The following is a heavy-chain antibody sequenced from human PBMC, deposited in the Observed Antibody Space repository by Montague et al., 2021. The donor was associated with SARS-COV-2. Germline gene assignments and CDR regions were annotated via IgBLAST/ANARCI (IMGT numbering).Heavy chain of an antibody. D-gene: IGHD6-6*01. CDR1: GYNFTTNW. CDR3: ARLRLALLAPPGPFDS. CDR2: IFPDDSDV. V-gene: IGHV5-51*01. J-gene: IGHJ4*02. Sequence: QSGAAVKKSGDSLKISCKGSGYNFTTNWIGWVRQMPGKGLEFMGSIFPDDSDVRYSPSFQGHVTISADKSITTAYLQWSSLKAPDTAIYYCARLRLALLAPPGPFDSWGQGTPVIVSS.